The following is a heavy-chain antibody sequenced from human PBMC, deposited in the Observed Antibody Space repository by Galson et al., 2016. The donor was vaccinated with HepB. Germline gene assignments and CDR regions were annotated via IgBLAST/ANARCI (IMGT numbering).Heavy chain of an antibody. CDR1: GFTFTTYE. CDR2: ISSYGSTI. Sequence: ASGFTFTTYEMTWVRQAPGKGLEWISYISSYGSTIYYADSVKGRFTISRDNAENSLYLQMNSLRAEDTAVYYCARVRWLEPLDYWGQGTLVTVSS. J-gene: IGHJ4*02. CDR3: ARVRWLEPLDY. V-gene: IGHV3-48*03. D-gene: IGHD6-19*01.